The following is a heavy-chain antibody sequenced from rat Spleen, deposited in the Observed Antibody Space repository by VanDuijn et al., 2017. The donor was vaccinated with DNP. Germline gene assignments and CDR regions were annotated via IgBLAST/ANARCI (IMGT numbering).Heavy chain of an antibody. D-gene: IGHD1-11*01. Sequence: EVQLVESGGGLVQPGRSLKLSCAASGFTFSDYYMAWVRQAPTKGLAWVSTISYDGSSTYYRDSVKGRFTISRDNAKSTLYLQMDSLRSEDTATYYCTRPRGSYGGYRLDAWGQGTSVSVSS. CDR1: GFTFSDYY. J-gene: IGHJ4*01. V-gene: IGHV5-7*01. CDR3: TRPRGSYGGYRLDA. CDR2: ISYDGSST.